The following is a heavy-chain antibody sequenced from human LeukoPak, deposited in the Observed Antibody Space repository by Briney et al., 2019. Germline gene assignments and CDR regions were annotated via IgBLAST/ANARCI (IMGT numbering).Heavy chain of an antibody. CDR1: GYTFNRYY. V-gene: IGHV1-46*02. CDR3: ARVDSSIYAFDY. Sequence: ASVTVSCTASGYTFNRYYMHWVRQAPGQGLEWMGIINPSGGSTSYAQKFQGRVTMTRDTSTSTVYMELSSLRSEDTAVYYCARVDSSIYAFDYWGQGTLVTVSS. D-gene: IGHD6-13*01. J-gene: IGHJ4*02. CDR2: INPSGGST.